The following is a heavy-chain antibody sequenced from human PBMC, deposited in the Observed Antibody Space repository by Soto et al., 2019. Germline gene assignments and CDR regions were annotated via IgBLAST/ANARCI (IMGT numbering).Heavy chain of an antibody. CDR2: IYYSGST. CDR3: ARHDGPSSSWSWD. Sequence: QLQLQESGPGLVKPSETLSLTCTVSGGSISSSSYYWGWIRQPPGKGLEWIGSIYYSGSTYYNPSLKSRVTISVDTSRNQFSLKLSSVTAADTAVYYCARHDGPSSSWSWDWGQGTLVTVSS. V-gene: IGHV4-39*01. CDR1: GGSISSSSYY. J-gene: IGHJ4*02. D-gene: IGHD6-13*01.